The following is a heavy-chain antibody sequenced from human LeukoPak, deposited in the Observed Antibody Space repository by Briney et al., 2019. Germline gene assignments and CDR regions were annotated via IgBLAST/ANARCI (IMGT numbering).Heavy chain of an antibody. Sequence: GGSLRLSCAASGFTFSSYSMNWVRQAPGKGLEWVSSISSTSSYIYYADSVKGRFTISRDNAKNSLYLQMNSLRAEDTAVYYCARDSGGWFDPWGRGTLVTVSP. CDR3: ARDSGGWFDP. CDR2: ISSTSSYI. CDR1: GFTFSSYS. V-gene: IGHV3-21*04. D-gene: IGHD3-10*01. J-gene: IGHJ5*02.